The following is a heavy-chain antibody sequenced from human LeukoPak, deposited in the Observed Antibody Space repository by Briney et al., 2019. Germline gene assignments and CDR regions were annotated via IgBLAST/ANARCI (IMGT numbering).Heavy chain of an antibody. D-gene: IGHD6-6*01. Sequence: PGGSLRLSCAASGFTFSSYWMSWVRQAPGKGLEWVSGISWNSGSIGYADSVKGRFTISRDNAKNSLYLQMNSLRAEDMALYYCAKGDSGYSSSSYLFDYWGQGTLVTVSS. CDR2: ISWNSGSI. J-gene: IGHJ4*02. CDR3: AKGDSGYSSSSYLFDY. CDR1: GFTFSSYW. V-gene: IGHV3-9*03.